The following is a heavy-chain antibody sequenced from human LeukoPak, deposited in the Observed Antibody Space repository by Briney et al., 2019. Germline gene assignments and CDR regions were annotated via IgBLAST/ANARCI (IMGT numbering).Heavy chain of an antibody. D-gene: IGHD3-10*01. Sequence: GGSLRLSCAASGFTFSSYAMSWVRQAPGKGLEWVSAISGSGGSTYYADSVKGRFTTSRDNSKNTLYLQMNSLRAEDTAVYYCAKLRRVRGVKRDYWGQGTLVTVSS. CDR3: AKLRRVRGVKRDY. V-gene: IGHV3-23*01. J-gene: IGHJ4*02. CDR2: ISGSGGST. CDR1: GFTFSSYA.